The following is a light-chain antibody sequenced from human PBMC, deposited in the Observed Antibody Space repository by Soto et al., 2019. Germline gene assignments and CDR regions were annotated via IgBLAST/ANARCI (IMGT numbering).Light chain of an antibody. CDR2: KAS. CDR3: QQYNGYQYT. CDR1: HSISRW. Sequence: DIQMTQSPSTLSASVGDRVTITCRASHSISRWLAWYQQKPGNAPKVLIYKASNLETGVPPRFSGSGSETEFTLTISSLQPDDYATYYCQQYNGYQYTFGQGTKVEI. J-gene: IGKJ2*01. V-gene: IGKV1-5*03.